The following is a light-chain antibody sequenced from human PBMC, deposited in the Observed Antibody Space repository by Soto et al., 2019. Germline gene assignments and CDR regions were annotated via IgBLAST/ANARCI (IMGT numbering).Light chain of an antibody. J-gene: IGKJ5*01. Sequence: EIVLTQSPATLSLSPGERATLSCRASQSVSSYLAWYQQKPGQAPRLLIYDASNRATGIPARFSGSGSGTASPLTTSGQEPKDFEFFYGKQLTNWPPSFAQGTRLEIK. CDR3: KQLTNWPPS. CDR2: DAS. CDR1: QSVSSY. V-gene: IGKV3-11*01.